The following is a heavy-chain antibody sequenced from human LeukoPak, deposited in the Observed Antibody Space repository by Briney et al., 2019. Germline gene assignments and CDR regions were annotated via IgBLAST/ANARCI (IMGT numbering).Heavy chain of an antibody. CDR1: GFTFSNYW. CDR3: ATWDGHGYYFDN. V-gene: IGHV3-7*01. CDR2: IRQDGSET. Sequence: GGSLRLSCAASGFTFSNYWMSWVRQAPGKGLEWLANIRQDGSETYHVDSLKGRFTISGDNANNSLYLQMNSLGAEDTAVYYCATWDGHGYYFDNGGQGTLVTVSS. J-gene: IGHJ4*02. D-gene: IGHD3-22*01.